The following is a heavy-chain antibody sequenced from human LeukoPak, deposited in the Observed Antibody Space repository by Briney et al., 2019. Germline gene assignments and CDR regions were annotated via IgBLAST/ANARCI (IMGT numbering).Heavy chain of an antibody. CDR3: ARDIVVVTSPGDH. Sequence: PGGSLRLSCAASGFTFSYFGMHWVRQAPGEGLEWVAVIWSDGTNKYYADSVKGRFTISRDNSKNTLYLQMNSLRAEDTAVYYCARDIVVVTSPGDHWGQGTLVTVSS. J-gene: IGHJ4*02. CDR2: IWSDGTNK. V-gene: IGHV3-33*01. CDR1: GFTFSYFG. D-gene: IGHD2-21*02.